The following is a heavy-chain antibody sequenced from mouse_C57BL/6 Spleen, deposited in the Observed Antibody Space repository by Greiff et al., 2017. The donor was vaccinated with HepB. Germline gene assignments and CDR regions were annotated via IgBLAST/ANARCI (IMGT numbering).Heavy chain of an antibody. Sequence: EVKLQESGAELVRPGASVKLSCTASGFNIKDDYMHWVKQRPEQGLEWIGWIDPENGDTEYASKFQGKATITADTSSNTAYLQLSSLTSEDTAVYYCTTFTTVPYWGQGTTLTVSS. D-gene: IGHD1-1*01. CDR2: IDPENGDT. V-gene: IGHV14-4*01. CDR3: TTFTTVPY. CDR1: GFNIKDDY. J-gene: IGHJ2*01.